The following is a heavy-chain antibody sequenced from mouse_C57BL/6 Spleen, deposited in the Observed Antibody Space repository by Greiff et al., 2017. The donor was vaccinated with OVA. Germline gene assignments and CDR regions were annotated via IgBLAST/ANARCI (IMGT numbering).Heavy chain of an antibody. J-gene: IGHJ1*03. CDR2: ISYDGSN. CDR3: ARPYYGSSHWYFDV. D-gene: IGHD1-1*01. V-gene: IGHV3-6*01. CDR1: GYSITSGYY. Sequence: VQLKESGPGLVKPSQSLSLTCSVTGYSITSGYYWNWIRQFPGNKLEWMGYISYDGSNNYNPSLKNRISITRDTSKNQFFLKLNSVTTEDTATYYCARPYYGSSHWYFDVWGTGTTVTVSS.